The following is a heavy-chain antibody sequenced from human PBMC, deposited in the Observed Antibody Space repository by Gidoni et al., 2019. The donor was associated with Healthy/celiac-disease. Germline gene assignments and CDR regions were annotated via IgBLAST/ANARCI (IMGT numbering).Heavy chain of an antibody. V-gene: IGHV4-30-2*01. CDR1: GGSISSGGYS. D-gene: IGHD4-17*01. CDR2: LYHSGST. CDR3: ARQAHDYGDNGNWFDP. Sequence: QLQLQESGSGLVKPSQSLSPTCAVSGGSISSGGYSWSWIRQPPGKGLELIWYLYHSGSTYYKPSLKSRVTISVDRSNNQFSLKLSSVTAAATAVYGCARQAHDYGDNGNWFDPWGQGTLVTVSS. J-gene: IGHJ5*02.